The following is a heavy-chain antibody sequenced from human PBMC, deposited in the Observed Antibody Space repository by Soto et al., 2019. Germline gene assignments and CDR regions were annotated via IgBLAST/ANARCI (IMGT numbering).Heavy chain of an antibody. V-gene: IGHV1-3*01. CDR3: AREYGDGRYYDFWSGSDFDY. D-gene: IGHD3-3*01. J-gene: IGHJ4*02. CDR1: GYTFTSYA. CDR2: INAGNGNT. Sequence: GASVKVSCKASGYTFTSYAMHWVRQAPGQRLEWMGWINAGNGNTKYSQKFQGRVTITRDTSASTAYMELSSLRSEDTAVYYCAREYGDGRYYDFWSGSDFDYWGQGTLVTVPQ.